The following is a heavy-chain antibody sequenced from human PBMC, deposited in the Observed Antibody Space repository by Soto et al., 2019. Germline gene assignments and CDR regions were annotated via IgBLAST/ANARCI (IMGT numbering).Heavy chain of an antibody. CDR3: ARGLRYFDWLEPGSWFDP. Sequence: QVQLQQWGAGLLKPSETLSLTCAVYGGSFSGYYWSWIRQPPGKGLEWIGEINHSGSTNYNPSLKSRVTISVDTSKNQFSLKLSSVTAADTAVYYCARGLRYFDWLEPGSWFDPWGQGTLVTVSS. CDR1: GGSFSGYY. V-gene: IGHV4-34*01. CDR2: INHSGST. J-gene: IGHJ5*02. D-gene: IGHD3-9*01.